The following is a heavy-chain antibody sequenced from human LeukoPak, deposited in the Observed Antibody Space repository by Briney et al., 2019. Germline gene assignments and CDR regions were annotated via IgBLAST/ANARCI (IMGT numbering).Heavy chain of an antibody. CDR3: ARDQATSGGGLDP. D-gene: IGHD3-16*01. Sequence: GGSLRLSCAASGFTVSGTHMSWVRQAPGKGLEWISAIYTGGTTYYSDSVEGRFTISRDKSKNTLYLHMDSLRVEDTAVYYCARDQATSGGGLDPWGQGTLVTVSS. J-gene: IGHJ5*02. CDR1: GFTVSGTH. CDR2: IYTGGTT. V-gene: IGHV3-53*01.